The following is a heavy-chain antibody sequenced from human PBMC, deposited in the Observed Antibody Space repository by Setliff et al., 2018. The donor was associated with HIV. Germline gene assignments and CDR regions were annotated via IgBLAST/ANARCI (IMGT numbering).Heavy chain of an antibody. Sequence: SETLSLTCAVSGYSISSGYYWGWIRQPPGKGLEWIGRIYHTGSTYYKPSLKSRVTISVDTSKNQFSLRLSSVAAGDTAVYYCARSIVPVASGYYYFEYWGQGTLGTVSS. D-gene: IGHD3-3*01. J-gene: IGHJ4*02. CDR1: GYSISSGYY. V-gene: IGHV4-38-2*01. CDR3: ARSIVPVASGYYYFEY. CDR2: IYHTGST.